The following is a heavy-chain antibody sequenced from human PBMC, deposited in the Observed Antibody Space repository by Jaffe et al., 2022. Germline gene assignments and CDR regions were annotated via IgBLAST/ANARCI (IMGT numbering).Heavy chain of an antibody. Sequence: EVQLVESGGGLVQPGRSLRLSCTASGFTFGDYAMSWFRQAPGKGLEWVGFIRSKAYGGTTEYAASVKGRFTISRDDSKSIAYLQMNSLKTEDTAVYYCTRDQDHEYSGYLDAFDIWGQGTMVTVSS. D-gene: IGHD5-12*01. J-gene: IGHJ3*02. V-gene: IGHV3-49*03. CDR1: GFTFGDYA. CDR3: TRDQDHEYSGYLDAFDI. CDR2: IRSKAYGGTT.